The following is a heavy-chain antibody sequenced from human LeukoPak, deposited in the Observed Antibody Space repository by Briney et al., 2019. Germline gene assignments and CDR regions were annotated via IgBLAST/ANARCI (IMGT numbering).Heavy chain of an antibody. Sequence: SSVKVSCKASGGTFSSYAISWVRQAPGRGLEWMGGIIPIFGTANYAQKFQGRVTITTDESTSTAYMELSSLRSEDTAVYYCAIGYYDSSGYYYDFDYWGQGTLVTVSS. CDR3: AIGYYDSSGYYYDFDY. D-gene: IGHD3-22*01. CDR1: GGTFSSYA. CDR2: IIPIFGTA. V-gene: IGHV1-69*05. J-gene: IGHJ4*02.